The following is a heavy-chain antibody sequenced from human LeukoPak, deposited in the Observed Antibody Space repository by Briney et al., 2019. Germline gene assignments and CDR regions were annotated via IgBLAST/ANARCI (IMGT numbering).Heavy chain of an antibody. V-gene: IGHV4-30-4*01. CDR2: INYSGIT. Sequence: PSQTLSLTCSVSGGSVGSADYYWSWIRQSPGKGLDWIGYINYSGITYYNPSLKSRVTISVDTSKNQFSLKLSSVTAADTAVYYCARGRPTNYYGSGVPFDYWGQGTLVTVSS. CDR1: GGSVGSADYY. J-gene: IGHJ4*02. CDR3: ARGRPTNYYGSGVPFDY. D-gene: IGHD3-10*01.